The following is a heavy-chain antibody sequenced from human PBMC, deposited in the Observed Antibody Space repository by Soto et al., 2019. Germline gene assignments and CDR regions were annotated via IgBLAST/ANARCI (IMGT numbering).Heavy chain of an antibody. CDR1: GFTFSSYA. J-gene: IGHJ6*03. V-gene: IGHV3-23*01. CDR3: ASDWFYMDV. Sequence: SGGSLRLSCAASGFTFSSYAMSWVRQAPGKGLEWISYTSASSGSTYYADAVKGRFIVSRDNAKNTLYLQMNSLRVEDTAVYYCASDWFYMDVLGKGTSVTVSS. CDR2: TSASSGST. D-gene: IGHD3-9*01.